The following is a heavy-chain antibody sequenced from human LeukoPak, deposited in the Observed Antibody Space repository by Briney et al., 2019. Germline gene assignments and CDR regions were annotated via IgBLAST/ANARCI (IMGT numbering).Heavy chain of an antibody. V-gene: IGHV4-59*12. CDR2: IFYSGST. J-gene: IGHJ3*02. CDR3: AKSNGYGLVDI. Sequence: SETLSLTCTVSGGSISSYYWSWIRQPPGKGLEWIGNIFYSGSTYYSPSLKSRVTISLDTSRNQFSLKLTSVTAADTAVYYCAKSNGYGLVDIWGQGTMVTVSS. CDR1: GGSISSYY. D-gene: IGHD3-10*01.